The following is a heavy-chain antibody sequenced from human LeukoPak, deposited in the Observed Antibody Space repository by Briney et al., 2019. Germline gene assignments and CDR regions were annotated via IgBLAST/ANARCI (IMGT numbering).Heavy chain of an antibody. V-gene: IGHV3-33*01. Sequence: HPGGSLRLSCAASGFTFSSYGMHWVRQAPGKGLEWVAVMWYDGSNKYYADSVKGRFTISRDNSKNTLYLQMNSLRAEDTAVYYCARGTTYSSGWYYFDYWGQGTLVTVSS. CDR3: ARGTTYSSGWYYFDY. CDR2: MWYDGSNK. CDR1: GFTFSSYG. J-gene: IGHJ4*02. D-gene: IGHD6-19*01.